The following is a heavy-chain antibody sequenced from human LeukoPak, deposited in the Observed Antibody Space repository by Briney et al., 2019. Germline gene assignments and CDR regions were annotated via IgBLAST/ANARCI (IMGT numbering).Heavy chain of an antibody. J-gene: IGHJ6*03. CDR1: GGSFSGYY. D-gene: IGHD3-3*01. CDR2: INHSGST. CDR3: ARGTPYYDFWSGYPYYYYYMDV. V-gene: IGHV4-34*01. Sequence: PSETLSLTCAVYGGSFSGYYWSWIRQPPGKGLEWIGEINHSGSTNYNPSLKSRVTISVDTSKNQFSLKLSSVTAADTAVYYCARGTPYYDFWSGYPYYYYYMDVWGKGTTVTVSS.